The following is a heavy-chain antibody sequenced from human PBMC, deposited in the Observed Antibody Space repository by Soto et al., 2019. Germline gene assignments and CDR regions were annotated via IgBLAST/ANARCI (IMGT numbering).Heavy chain of an antibody. CDR1: GYTFTGYY. J-gene: IGHJ5*02. CDR2: INPNSGGT. CDR3: ARAPNPYSSSSGWFDP. V-gene: IGHV1-2*02. D-gene: IGHD6-6*01. Sequence: ASVKVSCKASGYTFTGYYMHWVRQSPGQGLEWMGWINPNSGGTNYAQKFQGRVTMTRDTSISTAYMELSRLRSDDTAVYYCARAPNPYSSSSGWFDPWGQGTLVTVSS.